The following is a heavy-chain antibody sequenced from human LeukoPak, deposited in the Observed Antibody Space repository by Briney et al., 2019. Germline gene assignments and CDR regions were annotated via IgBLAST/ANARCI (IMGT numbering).Heavy chain of an antibody. CDR1: GFTFSDYY. D-gene: IGHD6-19*01. J-gene: IGHJ4*02. CDR3: ARMIAVAGTDY. Sequence: PWGSLRLSCAASGFTFSDYYMSWIRQAPGKGLEWVSSISSSSSYIYYADSVKGRFTISRDNAKNSLYLQMNSLRAEDTAVYYCARMIAVAGTDYWGQGTLVTVSS. CDR2: ISSSSSYI. V-gene: IGHV3-11*06.